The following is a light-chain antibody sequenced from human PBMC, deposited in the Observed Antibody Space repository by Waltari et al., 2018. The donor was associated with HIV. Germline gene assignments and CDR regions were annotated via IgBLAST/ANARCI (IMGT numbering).Light chain of an antibody. CDR1: QGISNY. CDR2: TAS. Sequence: DIQITQSPSHLPLPVEARFTITRRASQGISNYLAWYQQKPGKIPKLLIYTASTLQSGVPSRFSGSGSGTDFTLTISSLQPEDVATYYCQKYNSAPRTFGQGTKVEIK. J-gene: IGKJ1*01. V-gene: IGKV1-27*01. CDR3: QKYNSAPRT.